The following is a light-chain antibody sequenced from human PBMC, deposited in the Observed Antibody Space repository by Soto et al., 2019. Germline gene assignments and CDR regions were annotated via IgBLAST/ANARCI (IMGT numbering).Light chain of an antibody. CDR3: SSYAGSNNFVV. CDR2: EVS. CDR1: SSDVGGYNY. Sequence: SALTQPPSAPESPGQSVTISYNRTSSDVGGYNYVSWYQQHPGKAPKLMIYEVSKRPSGVPDRFSGSKSGNTASLTVSGLQAEDEADYYCSSYAGSNNFVVFGTGTKVTVL. V-gene: IGLV2-8*01. J-gene: IGLJ1*01.